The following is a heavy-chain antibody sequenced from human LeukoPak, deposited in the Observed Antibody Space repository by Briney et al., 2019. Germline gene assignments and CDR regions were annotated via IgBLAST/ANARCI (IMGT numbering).Heavy chain of an antibody. CDR2: AYYTSKWIT. CDR1: GDSVSSDTTA. Sequence: SQTLSLTCAISGDSVSSDTTAWNWIRQSPSRGLEWLGRAYYTSKWITNYAVSVRSRIAVNPNTSNNQFSLQLNSVTPEDTAVYSCAGGYWPPVINVWAQGPTVTVSS. V-gene: IGHV6-1*01. J-gene: IGHJ6*02. D-gene: IGHD3-10*01. CDR3: AGGYWPPVINV.